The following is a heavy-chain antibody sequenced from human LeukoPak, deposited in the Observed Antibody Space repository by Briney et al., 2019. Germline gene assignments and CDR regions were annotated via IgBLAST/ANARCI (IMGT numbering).Heavy chain of an antibody. CDR2: IIPIFGTA. Sequence: ASVKVSCKASGGTFSSYAISWVRQAPGQGLEWMGGIIPIFGTANYARKFQGRVTITADESTSTAYMELSSLRSEDTAVYYCARDPTSAVDTAMYWDNWFDPWGQGTLVTVSS. D-gene: IGHD5-18*01. CDR3: ARDPTSAVDTAMYWDNWFDP. V-gene: IGHV1-69*13. CDR1: GGTFSSYA. J-gene: IGHJ5*02.